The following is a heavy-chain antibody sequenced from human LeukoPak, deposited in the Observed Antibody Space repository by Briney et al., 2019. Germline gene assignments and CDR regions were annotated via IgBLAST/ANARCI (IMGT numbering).Heavy chain of an antibody. D-gene: IGHD5-12*01. CDR2: ILYSGST. J-gene: IGHJ2*01. CDR3: ARDWSGSGYSGYVSPYWYFDL. V-gene: IGHV4-59*01. CDR1: GGSISRYF. Sequence: PSETLSLTCTVSGGSISRYFWSWIRQPPGKGLEWIGYILYSGSTNYNPSLKSRVTISLNTSKNQFSLKLISLTAADTAVYYCARDWSGSGYSGYVSPYWYFDLWGRGTLVTVSS.